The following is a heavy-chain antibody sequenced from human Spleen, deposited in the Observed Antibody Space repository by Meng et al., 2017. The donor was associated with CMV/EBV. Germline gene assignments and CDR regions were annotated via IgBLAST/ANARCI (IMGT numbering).Heavy chain of an antibody. CDR1: GFTFSSHF. Sequence: GESLKISCAASGFTFSSHFVHWVRQPPGKGLEWVAVVSDDGNNKYYADSVKGRFTVSRDNSENTLYLQMNSLRPEDTAVYYCAKPSSGIAVAGTPLPRNWGQGTLVTVSS. J-gene: IGHJ4*02. D-gene: IGHD6-19*01. CDR3: AKPSSGIAVAGTPLPRN. V-gene: IGHV3-30*04. CDR2: VSDDGNNK.